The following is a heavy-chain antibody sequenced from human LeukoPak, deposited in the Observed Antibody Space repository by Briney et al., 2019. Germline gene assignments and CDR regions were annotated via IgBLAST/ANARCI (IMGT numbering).Heavy chain of an antibody. CDR3: TTEGEDTIFGVVSYLFDY. V-gene: IGHV3-15*01. D-gene: IGHD3-3*01. CDR1: GFTFSNAW. Sequence: GGSLRLSCAASGFTFSNAWMSWVRQAPGKGLEWVGRIKSKTDGGTTDYAAPVKGRFTISRDDSKNTLYLQMSSLKTEDTAVYYCTTEGEDTIFGVVSYLFDYWGQGTLVTVSS. CDR2: IKSKTDGGTT. J-gene: IGHJ4*02.